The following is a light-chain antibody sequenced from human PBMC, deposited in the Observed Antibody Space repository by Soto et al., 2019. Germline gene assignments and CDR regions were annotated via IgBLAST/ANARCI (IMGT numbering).Light chain of an antibody. Sequence: DIVLTQSPDSLAVSLGERGTIISRSSQSVLYSSNNKNYLAWYQQKPGQPPKLLIYWASTRESGVPDRFSGSGSGTDFTLTISSLQAEDVAVYYCQQYYSTLLTFGGGTKVDIK. V-gene: IGKV4-1*01. CDR2: WAS. CDR1: QSVLYSSNNKNY. J-gene: IGKJ4*01. CDR3: QQYYSTLLT.